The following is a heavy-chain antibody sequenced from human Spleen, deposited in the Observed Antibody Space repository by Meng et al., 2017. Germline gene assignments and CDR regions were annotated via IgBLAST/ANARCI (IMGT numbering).Heavy chain of an antibody. Sequence: SETLSLTCTVSDFSISSGYYWSWIWQPPGKGLEWIGYIYYSGSTNYNPSLKSRVTISVDTSKNQFSLKLSSVTAADTAVYYCARDLGDSGYDIWGLDYWGQGTLVTVSS. CDR1: DFSISSGYY. D-gene: IGHD5-12*01. CDR2: IYYSGST. J-gene: IGHJ4*02. CDR3: ARDLGDSGYDIWGLDY. V-gene: IGHV4-61*01.